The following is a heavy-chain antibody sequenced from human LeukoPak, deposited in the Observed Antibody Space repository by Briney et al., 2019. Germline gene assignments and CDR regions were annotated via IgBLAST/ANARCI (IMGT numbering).Heavy chain of an antibody. D-gene: IGHD2/OR15-2a*01. CDR2: IYYSGST. CDR3: ARFLRDKGSFDI. V-gene: IGHV4-59*12. Sequence: PSETLSLTCTVSGGSISSYYWSWIRQPPGKGLEWIGYIYYSGSTNYNPSLKSRVTISVDTSKNQFSLKLSSVTAADTAVYYCARFLRDKGSFDIWGQGTMVTVSS. CDR1: GGSISSYY. J-gene: IGHJ3*02.